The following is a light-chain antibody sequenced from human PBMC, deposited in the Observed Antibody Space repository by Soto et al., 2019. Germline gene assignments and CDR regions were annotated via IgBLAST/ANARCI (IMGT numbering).Light chain of an antibody. V-gene: IGLV2-8*01. J-gene: IGLJ3*02. CDR3: SANAGRRTWV. CDR1: SSNVSGYNY. Sequence: QSAPTQPPSAYGSPGQSVTFSCTGTSSNVSGYNYVSWYQQYPGKAPKLMIYEVYKRHSGVPDRFSGSKSGNTASLTVSGRQPEDEADYYCSANAGRRTWVFGGGTKLTVL. CDR2: EVY.